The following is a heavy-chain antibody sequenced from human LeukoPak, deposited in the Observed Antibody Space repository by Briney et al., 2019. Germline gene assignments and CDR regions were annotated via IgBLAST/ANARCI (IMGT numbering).Heavy chain of an antibody. CDR2: ITGSGGGT. J-gene: IGHJ4*02. D-gene: IGHD3-22*01. Sequence: GGSLRLSCAASGFIFSIYAMSWVRQAPGKGLEWVSGITGSGGGTYYADSVKGRFTISRDNAKNSLYLQMDSLRAEDTAVYYCARNQEIDYYDSSGFYWGVEYWGQGTLVTASS. CDR3: ARNQEIDYYDSSGFYWGVEY. CDR1: GFIFSIYA. V-gene: IGHV3-23*01.